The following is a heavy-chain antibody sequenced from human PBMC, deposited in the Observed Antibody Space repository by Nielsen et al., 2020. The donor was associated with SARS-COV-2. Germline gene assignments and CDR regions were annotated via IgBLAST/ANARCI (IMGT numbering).Heavy chain of an antibody. V-gene: IGHV4-34*01. Sequence: GSLRLSCAVYGGSFSGYYWSWIRQPPGKGLEWIGEINHSGSTNYNPSLKSRVTISVDTSKNQFSLKLSSVTAADTAVYYCARGGVVGNYYYGMDVWGQGITVTVSS. CDR3: ARGGVVGNYYYGMDV. CDR1: GGSFSGYY. CDR2: INHSGST. J-gene: IGHJ6*02. D-gene: IGHD1-14*01.